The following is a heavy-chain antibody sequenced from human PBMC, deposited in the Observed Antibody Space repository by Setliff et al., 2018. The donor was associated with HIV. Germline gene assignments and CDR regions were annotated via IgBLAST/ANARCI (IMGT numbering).Heavy chain of an antibody. CDR2: IYPDDSDI. J-gene: IGHJ3*01. V-gene: IGHV5-51*01. CDR3: ARRDGRSMNAFQI. Sequence: ESLKISCKALDDTFTTYWIAWVRQMPGEGLEWMGIIYPDDSDIRYNPSFQNQITISADKSIATAYLQLNNLKASDTATYYCARRDGRSMNAFQIWGPGTMVTVSS. CDR1: DDTFTTYW. D-gene: IGHD2-21*01.